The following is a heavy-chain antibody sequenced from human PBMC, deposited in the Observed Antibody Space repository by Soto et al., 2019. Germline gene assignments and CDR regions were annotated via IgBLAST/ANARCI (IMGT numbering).Heavy chain of an antibody. J-gene: IGHJ4*02. D-gene: IGHD3-10*01. Sequence: PGGSLRLSCAASGFSFSSYGMHWVRQAPGKGLEWVAVISYDGSDKYYADSVKGRFTISRDNSKNTLYLQMNSLRAEDTAVYYCAKDRPVYYGSGTHDYWGQGTLVTVSS. CDR3: AKDRPVYYGSGTHDY. CDR2: ISYDGSDK. CDR1: GFSFSSYG. V-gene: IGHV3-30*18.